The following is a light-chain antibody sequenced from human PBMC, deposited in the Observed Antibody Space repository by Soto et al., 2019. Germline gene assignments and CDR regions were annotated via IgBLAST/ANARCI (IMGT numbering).Light chain of an antibody. Sequence: DIEMTQSPSSLSASVGDRVTITCQASQNVNNYLNWYQQKPGRAPKLLIYDASNLDAGVPSRFRGSGSGKDFTFTISRLQAEDVAKYYCQQYDNPPTFGQGTRLEIK. V-gene: IGKV1-33*01. CDR2: DAS. CDR3: QQYDNPPT. J-gene: IGKJ5*01. CDR1: QNVNNY.